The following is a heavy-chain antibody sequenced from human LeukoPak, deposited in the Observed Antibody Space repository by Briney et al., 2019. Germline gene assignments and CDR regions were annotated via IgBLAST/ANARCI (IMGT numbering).Heavy chain of an antibody. CDR1: GGSISSYY. D-gene: IGHD6-13*01. Sequence: SETLSLTCTVSGGSISSYYWSWIRQPPGKGLEWIGYIYYSGGASYNPSLKSRVTISVDASKNQFSLTLRSVNAADTAVYSCARDAYSSSWYDYWGQGTLVTVSS. V-gene: IGHV4-59*01. J-gene: IGHJ4*02. CDR2: IYYSGGA. CDR3: ARDAYSSSWYDY.